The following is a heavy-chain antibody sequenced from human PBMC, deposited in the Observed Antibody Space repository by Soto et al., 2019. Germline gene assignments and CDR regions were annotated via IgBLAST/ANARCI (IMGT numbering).Heavy chain of an antibody. CDR2: IIPIFGTA. D-gene: IGHD6-13*01. Sequence: SVKVSCKASGGTFSSYAISWVRQAPGQGLEWMGGIIPIFGTANYAQKFQGRVTITADESTSTAYMELSSLRSEDTAVYYCARGYSSSWYLYYFDYWGQGTLVTVSS. CDR1: GGTFSSYA. V-gene: IGHV1-69*13. CDR3: ARGYSSSWYLYYFDY. J-gene: IGHJ4*02.